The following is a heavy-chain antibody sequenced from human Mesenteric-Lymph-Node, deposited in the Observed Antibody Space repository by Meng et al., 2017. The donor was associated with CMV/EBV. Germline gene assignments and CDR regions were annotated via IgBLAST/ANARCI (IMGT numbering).Heavy chain of an antibody. CDR3: AKDTAYYQIDY. CDR2: IRYDGSNK. J-gene: IGHJ4*02. V-gene: IGHV3-30*02. D-gene: IGHD1-26*01. CDR1: GFTFSSYG. Sequence: GESLKISCAASGFTFSSYGMHWVRQAPGKGLDWVAFIRYDGSNKYYADSVKGRVTISRDNSMNALYLQMNSLSTEDTAVYYCAKDTAYYQIDYWGQGTLVTVSS.